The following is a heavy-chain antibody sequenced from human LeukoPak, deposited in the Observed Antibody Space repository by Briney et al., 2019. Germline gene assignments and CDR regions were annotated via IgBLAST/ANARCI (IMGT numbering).Heavy chain of an antibody. J-gene: IGHJ3*02. Sequence: ASVKVSCKASGYTFTGYYMHWVRQAPGQGLEWMGWINPDTGGTYYAQKFQGRVTMTRDTSISTAYMELSRLRSDDTAVYYCAGGTGYREVMDAFDIWGQGTMVTVSS. CDR2: INPDTGGT. CDR1: GYTFTGYY. V-gene: IGHV1-2*02. D-gene: IGHD5-18*01. CDR3: AGGTGYREVMDAFDI.